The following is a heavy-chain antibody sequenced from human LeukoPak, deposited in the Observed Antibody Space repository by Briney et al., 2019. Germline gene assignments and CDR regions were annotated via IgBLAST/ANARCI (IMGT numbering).Heavy chain of an antibody. CDR3: ARVAIVVVPAAIPGRYFQH. D-gene: IGHD2-2*02. V-gene: IGHV4-34*01. J-gene: IGHJ1*01. CDR2: INHSGST. Sequence: SETLSLTCAVYGGSFSGYYWSWIRQPPGKGLEWIGEINHSGSTNYNTSLKSRVTISVDTSKNQFSLKLSSVTAADTAVYYCARVAIVVVPAAIPGRYFQHWGQGTLVTVSS. CDR1: GGSFSGYY.